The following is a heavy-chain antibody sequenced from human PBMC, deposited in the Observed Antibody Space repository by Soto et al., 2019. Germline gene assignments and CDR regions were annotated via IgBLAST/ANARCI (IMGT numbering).Heavy chain of an antibody. V-gene: IGHV3-30*18. CDR1: GFTFSSYG. CDR3: AKSDSSGYSGTSAPGAFDI. CDR2: ISYDGSNK. D-gene: IGHD3-22*01. Sequence: QPGGSLRLSCAASGFTFSSYGMHWVRQAPGKGLEWVAVISYDGSNKYYADSVKGRFTISRDNSKNTLYLQMNSLRAEDTAVYYCAKSDSSGYSGTSAPGAFDIWGQGTMVTVSS. J-gene: IGHJ3*02.